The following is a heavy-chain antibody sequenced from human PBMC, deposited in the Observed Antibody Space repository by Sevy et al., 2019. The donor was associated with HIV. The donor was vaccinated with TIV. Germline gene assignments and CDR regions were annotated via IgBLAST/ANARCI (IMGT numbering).Heavy chain of an antibody. V-gene: IGHV3-7*03. CDR3: ARSWDYWGQMGY. CDR1: GFTFSSHW. D-gene: IGHD7-27*01. J-gene: IGHJ4*02. CDR2: IKQDGSEK. Sequence: GGSLRLSCTASGFTFSSHWMSWVRQAPGKGLEWVANIKQDGSEKYYVDSVKGRFTISRDNTKNSLYLQLNSLRAEDTAVYYCARSWDYWGQMGYWGQGTLVTVSS.